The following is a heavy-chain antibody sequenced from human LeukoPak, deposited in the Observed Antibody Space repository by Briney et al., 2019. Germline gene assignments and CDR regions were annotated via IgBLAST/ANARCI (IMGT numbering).Heavy chain of an antibody. CDR1: GYSLSSGYY. J-gene: IGHJ4*02. CDR3: ARGLHYYSYGFGH. Sequence: SETLSLTCTVSGYSLSSGYYWGWIRQPPGKGLEWIGSIYHSGSTYYNPSLKSRVTISVDTSKNQFSLKLSSVTAADTAVYYCARGLHYYSYGFGHWGQGTLVTVSS. D-gene: IGHD5-18*01. V-gene: IGHV4-38-2*02. CDR2: IYHSGST.